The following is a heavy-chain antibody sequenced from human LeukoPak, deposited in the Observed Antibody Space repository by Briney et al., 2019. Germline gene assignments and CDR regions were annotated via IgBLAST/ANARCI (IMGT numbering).Heavy chain of an antibody. J-gene: IGHJ4*02. CDR1: GYTLTELS. CDR3: ATGPQYCSSTSCPKGPFDY. CDR2: FDPEDGET. D-gene: IGHD2-2*01. Sequence: GASVKVSCKVSGYTLTELSMHWVRQAPGNGLEWMGGFDPEDGETIYAQKFQGRVTMTEDTSTDTAYMELSSLRSEDTAVYYCATGPQYCSSTSCPKGPFDYWGQGTLVTVSS. V-gene: IGHV1-24*01.